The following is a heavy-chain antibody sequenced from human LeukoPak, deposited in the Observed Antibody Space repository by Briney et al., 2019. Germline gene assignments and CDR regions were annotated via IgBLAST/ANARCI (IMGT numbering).Heavy chain of an antibody. Sequence: GGSLRLSCVASGFTVSSYYMIWVRQAPGKGLERVSVIYGDGRIRYADSVRGRFTISRDNSRNTLYLQMNNLRVEDTAVYYCARGRGLGVVSPYFDYCGQGTLLTVSS. J-gene: IGHJ4*02. CDR2: IYGDGRI. CDR1: GFTVSSYY. CDR3: ARGRGLGVVSPYFDY. D-gene: IGHD3-3*01. V-gene: IGHV3-53*01.